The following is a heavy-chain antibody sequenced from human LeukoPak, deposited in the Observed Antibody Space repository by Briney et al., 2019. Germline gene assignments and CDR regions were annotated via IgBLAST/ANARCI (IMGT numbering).Heavy chain of an antibody. Sequence: GASVKVSCNASGYTFTKFGVSWLRQAPGQGLEWLGWFSAYNGSTNYAQNFQGRVTLTTDTSTSTAYLELTSLRSDDTAVDFCARDYPQYRNRGYSGYGTFDYWGQGTLVTVSS. V-gene: IGHV1-18*01. CDR2: FSAYNGST. CDR1: GYTFTKFG. J-gene: IGHJ4*02. D-gene: IGHD5-12*01. CDR3: ARDYPQYRNRGYSGYGTFDY.